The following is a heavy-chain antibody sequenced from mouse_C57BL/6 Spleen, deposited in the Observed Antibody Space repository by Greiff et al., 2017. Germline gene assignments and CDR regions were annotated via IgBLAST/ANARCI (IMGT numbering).Heavy chain of an antibody. CDR3: VRSGGE. J-gene: IGHJ2*01. V-gene: IGHV1-72*01. CDR1: GYTFTSYW. CDR2: FDPNSGGT. Sequence: QVQLQQPGAELVKPGASVKLSCKASGYTFTSYWIDWVKQRPGRGLAWIGRFDPNSGGTKYNEKFKSKATLTVDKPSSTAYMQLGSVASECSAVYYFVRSGGEWGQGTTLTVS.